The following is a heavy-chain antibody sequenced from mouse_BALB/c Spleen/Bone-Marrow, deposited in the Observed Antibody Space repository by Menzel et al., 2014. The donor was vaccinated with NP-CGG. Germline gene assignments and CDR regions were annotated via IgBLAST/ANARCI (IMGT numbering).Heavy chain of an antibody. V-gene: IGHV1-54*02. J-gene: IGHJ2*01. Sequence: QVQLQQSGPELIRPGTSVKVSCKASGYAFTNYLIEWVKQRPGQGLEWIGVINPGSGGSNYNEKFKGKATLTADKSSNTAYMQLSSLTSDDSAVYYCARRRDGTNYFDYWGQGTTLTVSS. D-gene: IGHD2-1*01. CDR1: GYAFTNYL. CDR2: INPGSGGS. CDR3: ARRRDGTNYFDY.